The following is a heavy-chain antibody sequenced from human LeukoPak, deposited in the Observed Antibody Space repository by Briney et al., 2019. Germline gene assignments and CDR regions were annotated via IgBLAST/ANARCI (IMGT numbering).Heavy chain of an antibody. CDR3: AKTGFQWGYYFYYMDV. J-gene: IGHJ6*03. Sequence: GGSLRPSCAASGFTFSHYAMHWVRQAPGKGLEWVAFIRHDGSQIYYADSVKGRFTISRDNSKNTLYLQMNSLIAEDTAVYYCAKTGFQWGYYFYYMDVWGKGTTVTVSS. V-gene: IGHV3-30*02. CDR1: GFTFSHYA. D-gene: IGHD1-14*01. CDR2: IRHDGSQI.